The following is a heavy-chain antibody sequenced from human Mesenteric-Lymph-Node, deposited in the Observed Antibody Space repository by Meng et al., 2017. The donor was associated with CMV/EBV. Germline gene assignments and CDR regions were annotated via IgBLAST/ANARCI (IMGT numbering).Heavy chain of an antibody. CDR3: AREAAAGGYYYGMDV. V-gene: IGHV4-59*01. Sequence: ESLKISCAASGFTFSDYWMSWIRQPPGKGLEWIGYIYYSGSTNYNPSLQSRVTISVDTSKNQFPLKLSSVTAADTAVYYCAREAAAGGYYYGMDVWGQGTTVTVSS. CDR2: IYYSGST. CDR1: GFTFSDYW. D-gene: IGHD6-13*01. J-gene: IGHJ6*02.